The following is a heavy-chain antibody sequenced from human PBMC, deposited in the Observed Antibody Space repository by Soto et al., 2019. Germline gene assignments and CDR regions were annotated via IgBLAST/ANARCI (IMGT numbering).Heavy chain of an antibody. J-gene: IGHJ4*02. CDR1: GYTFTSYG. Sequence: QVQLVQSGAEVKQPGASVKVSCKGSGYTFTSYGISWVRQAPGQGLEWMGWIDVNTNYAQKFQGRVNMTTDTSTSTAYMELRSLRSDDTAVYYCARESMSYDYSNLRYWGQGTQVTVSS. CDR2: IDVNT. D-gene: IGHD4-4*01. CDR3: ARESMSYDYSNLRY. V-gene: IGHV1-18*04.